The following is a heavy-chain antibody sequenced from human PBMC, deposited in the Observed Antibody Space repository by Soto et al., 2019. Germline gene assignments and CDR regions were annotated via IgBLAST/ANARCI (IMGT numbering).Heavy chain of an antibody. V-gene: IGHV3-48*03. J-gene: IGHJ4*02. CDR2: ISSSGSTI. CDR1: GFTFSSYE. CDR3: ARGGAPYSITIFGVVFDY. D-gene: IGHD3-3*01. Sequence: GGSLRLSCAASGFTFSSYEMNWVRQAPGKGLEWVSYISSSGSTIYYADSVKGRFTISRDNAKNSLYLQMNSLRAEDTAVYYCARGGAPYSITIFGVVFDYWGQGTLVTVSS.